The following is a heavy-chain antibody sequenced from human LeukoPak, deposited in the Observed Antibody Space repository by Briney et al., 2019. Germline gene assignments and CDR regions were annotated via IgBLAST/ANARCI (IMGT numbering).Heavy chain of an antibody. CDR2: IDDDFTT. D-gene: IGHD3-10*01. V-gene: IGHV3-66*01. J-gene: IGHJ2*01. CDR1: GFTFSGKS. CDR3: AGVTGTYYNWYFDL. Sequence: PGGSLRLSCTASGFTFSGKSMNWVRQAPGKGLEWVSPIDDDFTTKYADSVRGRFTISRDNSKSTLYLQMISLRAEDTALYYCAGVTGTYYNWYFDLWGRGTLVTVSS.